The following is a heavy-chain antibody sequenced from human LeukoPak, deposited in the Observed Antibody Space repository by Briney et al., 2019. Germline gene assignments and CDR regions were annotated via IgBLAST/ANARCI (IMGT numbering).Heavy chain of an antibody. CDR1: GGSVSSSRYY. CDR2: IYHSGST. D-gene: IGHD4-11*01. V-gene: IGHV4-39*01. CDR3: TRWPVTTENYFDY. Sequence: SETLSLTCPVSGGSVSSSRYYWGWIRQPPGKGLEWIGSIYHSGSTYYNPSLKSRVTISVDTSKNQFSLKLSSVTAADTAVYYCTRWPVTTENYFDYWGQGTLVTVSS. J-gene: IGHJ4*02.